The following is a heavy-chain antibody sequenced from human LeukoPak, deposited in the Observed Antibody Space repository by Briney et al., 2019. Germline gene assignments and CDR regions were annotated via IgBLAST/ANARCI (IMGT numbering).Heavy chain of an antibody. J-gene: IGHJ4*02. V-gene: IGHV3-21*01. Sequence: GGSLRLSCAASGFTFSSYSMNWVRQAPGKGLEWVSSISSSSSYIYYADSVKGRFTISRDNAKNSLYLQMNSLRAEDTAVYYCARVYYGSGSYPPPFDYWGQGTLVTVSS. CDR1: GFTFSSYS. CDR3: ARVYYGSGSYPPPFDY. D-gene: IGHD3-10*01. CDR2: ISSSSSYI.